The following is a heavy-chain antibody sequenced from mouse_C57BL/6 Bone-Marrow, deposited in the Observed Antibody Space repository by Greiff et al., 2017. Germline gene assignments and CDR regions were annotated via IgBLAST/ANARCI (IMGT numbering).Heavy chain of an antibody. CDR3: ASGDDGRLYAMDY. CDR2: FTMYSDAT. Sequence: LQQSGAELVRPGSSVKLSCKDSYFAFMASAMHWVKQRPGHGLEWIGSFTMYSDATVYSENFKGKATLTAHTSSSTAYMELSSLTSEDSAVYYCASGDDGRLYAMDYWGQGTSVTVSS. D-gene: IGHD2-3*01. J-gene: IGHJ4*01. V-gene: IGHV1-49*01. CDR1: YFAFMASA.